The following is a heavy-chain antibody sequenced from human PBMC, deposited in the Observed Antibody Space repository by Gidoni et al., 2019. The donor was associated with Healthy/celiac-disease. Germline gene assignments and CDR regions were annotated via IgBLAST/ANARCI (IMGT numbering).Heavy chain of an antibody. CDR3: ARITMVGDWFDP. J-gene: IGHJ5*02. Sequence: QVQLQPWGAGLLTPSETLSLTCAVYGGSFSGYSWSWIRQPPGKGLEWIGEINHSGSTTYNPSLKSRVTISVDTSKNQFSLKLSAGTAADTAVYYCARITMVGDWFDPWGQGTLVTVSS. CDR1: GGSFSGYS. CDR2: INHSGST. V-gene: IGHV4-34*01. D-gene: IGHD3-10*01.